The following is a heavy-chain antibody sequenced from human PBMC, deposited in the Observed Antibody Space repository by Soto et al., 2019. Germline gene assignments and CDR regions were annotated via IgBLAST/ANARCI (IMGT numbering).Heavy chain of an antibody. J-gene: IGHJ4*02. V-gene: IGHV4-61*01. CDR1: GGSVSSETYY. D-gene: IGHD1-26*01. CDR2: IYYSGST. Sequence: SETLSLTCPVAGGSVSSETYYWSWIRQPPGKGLEWIGYIYYSGSTDYNPSLKSRVTISVDTSKNQFSLKLNSVTAADTAVYYCASGNSASAYIDHWDQGALVTVSS. CDR3: ASGNSASAYIDH.